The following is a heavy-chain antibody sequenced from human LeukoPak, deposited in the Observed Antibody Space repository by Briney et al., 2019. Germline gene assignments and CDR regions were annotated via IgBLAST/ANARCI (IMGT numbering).Heavy chain of an antibody. CDR2: ITSSSSYM. Sequence: SGGSLRLSCAASGFTLSTYRMNWVRQAPGKGLEWVSSITSSSSYMYYADSVKGRFTISRDNAKNSLFLQMNSLGAEDTAVYYCARGGGAFDYWGQGTLVTVSS. CDR3: ARGGGAFDY. CDR1: GFTLSTYR. J-gene: IGHJ4*02. V-gene: IGHV3-21*01. D-gene: IGHD4-23*01.